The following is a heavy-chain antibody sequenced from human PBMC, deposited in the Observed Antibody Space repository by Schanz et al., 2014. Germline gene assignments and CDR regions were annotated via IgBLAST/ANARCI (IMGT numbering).Heavy chain of an antibody. Sequence: EVQLVASGGGLVQPGGSLRLSCAASGFAVDNYYMSCVRQAPGRGLEWVSAISGSGGSTYYAGSVKGRFAISRDNSKNTLYLQMDSLRAEDTAVYDCARGGPAYYFDDWGQGTLVTVSS. CDR2: ISGSGGST. CDR1: GFAVDNYY. CDR3: ARGGPAYYFDD. J-gene: IGHJ4*02. V-gene: IGHV3-23*04.